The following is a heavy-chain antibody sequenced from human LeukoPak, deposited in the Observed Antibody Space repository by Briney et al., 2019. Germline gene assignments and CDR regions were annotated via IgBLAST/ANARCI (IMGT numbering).Heavy chain of an antibody. CDR2: IKSKTDGGTT. Sequence: GGSLRLSCAASGFTFSNAWMSWVRQAPGKGLEWVGRIKSKTDGGTTDYAAPVKGRFTISRDDSKNALYLQMNSLKTEDTAVYYCTTDPVGATMLGALVADYWGQGTLVTVSS. V-gene: IGHV3-15*01. CDR1: GFTFSNAW. CDR3: TTDPVGATMLGALVADY. D-gene: IGHD1-26*01. J-gene: IGHJ4*02.